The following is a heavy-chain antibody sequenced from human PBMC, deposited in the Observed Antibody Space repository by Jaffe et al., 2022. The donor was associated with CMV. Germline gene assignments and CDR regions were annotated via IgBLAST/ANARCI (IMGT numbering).Heavy chain of an antibody. Sequence: EVQLVESGGGLVKPGRSLRLSCTASGFTFGDYAMSWFRQAPGKGLEWVGFIRSKAYGGTTEYAASVKGRFTISRDDSKSIAYLQMNSLKTEDTAVYYCTRDSAPGIVGATEYYFDYWGQGTLVTVSS. V-gene: IGHV3-49*05. D-gene: IGHD1-26*01. CDR2: IRSKAYGGTT. CDR3: TRDSAPGIVGATEYYFDY. CDR1: GFTFGDYA. J-gene: IGHJ4*02.